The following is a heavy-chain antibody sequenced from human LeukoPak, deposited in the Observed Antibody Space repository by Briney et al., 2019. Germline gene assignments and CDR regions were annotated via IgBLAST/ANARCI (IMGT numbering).Heavy chain of an antibody. CDR2: INPNSGGT. J-gene: IGHJ4*02. V-gene: IGHV1-2*02. CDR3: ASAPAEYYYGSGSYYNI. D-gene: IGHD3-10*01. Sequence: ASVKVSYKASGYTFTGYYMHWVRQAPGQGLEWMGWINPNSGGTNYAQKFQGRVTMTRDTSISTAYMELSRLRSDDTAVYYCASAPAEYYYGSGSYYNIWGQGTLVTVSS. CDR1: GYTFTGYY.